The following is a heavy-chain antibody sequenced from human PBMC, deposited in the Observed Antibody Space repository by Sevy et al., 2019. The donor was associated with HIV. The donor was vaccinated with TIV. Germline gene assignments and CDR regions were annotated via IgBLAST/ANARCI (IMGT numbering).Heavy chain of an antibody. CDR2: VDWNNNDV. D-gene: IGHD6-6*01. CDR1: GFRFGSFA. J-gene: IGHJ5*02. Sequence: GGSLRLSCRVSGFRFGSFAMHWVRQVPGKGLQWVSGVDWNNNDVGYADSVGGRFTMSRDNAKNSLYLDMLRLRIEDTAVYYCTKASGTGWNQRSSFLETWGPGTLVTVSS. CDR3: TKASGTGWNQRSSFLET. V-gene: IGHV3-9*01.